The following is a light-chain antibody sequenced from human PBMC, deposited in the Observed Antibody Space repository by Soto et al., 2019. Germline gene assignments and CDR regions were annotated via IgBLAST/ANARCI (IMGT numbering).Light chain of an antibody. CDR3: QQYDSWPPSYT. J-gene: IGKJ2*01. Sequence: EIVMTQSPATLSVSLGDRATRSCRASQSVGSYLAWYQQKPGQAPRLLIYGASTRATGIPARFSGSGSETDFTLTISSLQSEDFAVYYCQQYDSWPPSYTFGHGTKVHIK. CDR2: GAS. CDR1: QSVGSY. V-gene: IGKV3-15*01.